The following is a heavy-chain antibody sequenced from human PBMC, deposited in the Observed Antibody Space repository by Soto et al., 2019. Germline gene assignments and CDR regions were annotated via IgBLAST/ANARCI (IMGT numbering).Heavy chain of an antibody. CDR2: ITSGGDDT. CDR1: GFTFSDYA. J-gene: IGHJ4*02. CDR3: AKLGSSAWSPHYYFDY. D-gene: IGHD6-13*01. V-gene: IGHV3-23*01. Sequence: GGSLRLSCAASGFTFSDYAMGWVRQAPGRGLEWVSAITSGGDDTYYTDSVKGRFTISRDNSKNTLFFQMNSLRAEDTAVFYCAKLGSSAWSPHYYFDYWGQGTLVTVSS.